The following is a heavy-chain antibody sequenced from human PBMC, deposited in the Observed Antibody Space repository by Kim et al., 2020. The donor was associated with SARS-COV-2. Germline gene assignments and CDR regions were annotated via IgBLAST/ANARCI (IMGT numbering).Heavy chain of an antibody. D-gene: IGHD5-12*01. J-gene: IGHJ4*02. Sequence: DGGHINYAASEKDRFPIYRDNATNTLYLQMNSLRAEDTAVYYCASTVATGYWGQGTLVTVSS. V-gene: IGHV3-74*01. CDR2: DGGHI. CDR3: ASTVATGY.